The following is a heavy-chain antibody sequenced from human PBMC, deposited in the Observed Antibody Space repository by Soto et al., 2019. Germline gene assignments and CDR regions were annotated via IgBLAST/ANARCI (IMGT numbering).Heavy chain of an antibody. V-gene: IGHV4-59*01. J-gene: IGHJ5*02. CDR1: GGAISSYY. D-gene: IGHD2-8*01. CDR3: AXXGXTNGVCYVNGLATKWFDP. Sequence: SETLSLTCTVSGGAISSYYGIWIRQPPVNGLECIGYIYYMVSTNYNPSLKSRFTISLYTSKNHFSLKLISFTAAYTSVYYCAXXGXTNGVCYVNGLATKWFDPWGQGTLVTVSS. CDR2: IYYMVST.